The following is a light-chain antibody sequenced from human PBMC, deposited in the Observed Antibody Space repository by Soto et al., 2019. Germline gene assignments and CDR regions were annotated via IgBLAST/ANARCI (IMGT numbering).Light chain of an antibody. CDR3: QQYNTWPRT. CDR1: QSVSRN. V-gene: IGKV3D-15*01. J-gene: IGKJ1*01. Sequence: EILLTQSPATLSLSPGDSSTLSFRASQSVSRNVAWYQQKPGQAPRLLISAASTGAAGVPARFNAAGSGTVFTLTISSLQSEDFAIYYCQQYNTWPRTFGQGTKVDIK. CDR2: AAS.